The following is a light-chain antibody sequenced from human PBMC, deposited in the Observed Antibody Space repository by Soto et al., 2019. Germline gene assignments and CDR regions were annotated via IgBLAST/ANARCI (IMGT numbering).Light chain of an antibody. CDR1: SSNIGAGYV. Sequence: QSVLTQPPSVSGAPGQRVTISCTGSSSNIGAGYVVHWYQQLPGTAPKLLIYANTNRPSGVPDRFSGSKSGTSASLAITGLQAEDEADYYCQSYDSSLNVYVFGTGTKVTVL. J-gene: IGLJ1*01. V-gene: IGLV1-40*01. CDR2: ANT. CDR3: QSYDSSLNVYV.